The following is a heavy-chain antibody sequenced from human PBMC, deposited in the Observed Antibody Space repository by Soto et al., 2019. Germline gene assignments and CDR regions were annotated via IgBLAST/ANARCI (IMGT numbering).Heavy chain of an antibody. Sequence: EVQLSESGGGLVQPGGSLRLSCVASGFTFSSYAMSWARQAPGQGLEWVSSISGSAVSTYYTDSVKGRFTISRDNSKNTLYLQMNSLRAEDAALYYCAKGGLYGSGSYNDYYYYMDVWGKGTTVTVSS. V-gene: IGHV3-23*01. CDR2: ISGSAVST. CDR3: AKGGLYGSGSYNDYYYYMDV. CDR1: GFTFSSYA. D-gene: IGHD3-10*01. J-gene: IGHJ6*03.